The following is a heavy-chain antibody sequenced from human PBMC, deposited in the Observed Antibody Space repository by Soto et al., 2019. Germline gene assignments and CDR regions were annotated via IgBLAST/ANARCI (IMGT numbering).Heavy chain of an antibody. V-gene: IGHV4-39*01. CDR1: GGSISSSSYY. D-gene: IGHD4-17*01. CDR3: ARGVTVTDYYYYYMDV. CDR2: IYYSGST. J-gene: IGHJ6*03. Sequence: SETLSLTCTVSGGSISSSSYYWGWIRQPPGKGLEWIGSIYYSGSTYYNPSLKSRVTISVDTSKNQFSLKLSSVTAADTAVYYCARGVTVTDYYYYYMDVWGKGTTVTVSS.